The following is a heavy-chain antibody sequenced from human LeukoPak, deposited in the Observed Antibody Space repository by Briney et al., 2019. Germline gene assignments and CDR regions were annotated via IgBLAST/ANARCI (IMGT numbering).Heavy chain of an antibody. CDR3: ATEKQFMLH. D-gene: IGHD6-19*01. Sequence: GGSLRLSFAASGFTFSSYAMSWVRQAPGKGLEWVSSISSSGTYIYYGDSVKGRFTISRDVAKNSLFLQMDSLRDDDTAVYYCATEKQFMLHWGQGTLVTVSS. J-gene: IGHJ4*02. V-gene: IGHV3-21*01. CDR1: GFTFSSYA. CDR2: ISSSGTYI.